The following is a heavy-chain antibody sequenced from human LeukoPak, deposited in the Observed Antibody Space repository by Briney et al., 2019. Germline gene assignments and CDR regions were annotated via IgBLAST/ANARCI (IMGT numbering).Heavy chain of an antibody. CDR2: IKPNSGDT. CDR3: ATNILVRDIINWFDP. CDR1: GYSFADYY. Sequence: ASVTVSCKASGYSFADYYMHWVRQAPGQGLEWMGWIKPNSGDTMSAQKFQGRVTMTRDTSMSTAYMELSSLRYDDTAVYYCATNILVRDIINWFDPWGQGTLVTVSS. D-gene: IGHD3-10*01. J-gene: IGHJ5*02. V-gene: IGHV1-2*02.